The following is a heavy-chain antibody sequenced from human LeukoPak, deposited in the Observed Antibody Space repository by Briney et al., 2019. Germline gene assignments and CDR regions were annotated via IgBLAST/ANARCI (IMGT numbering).Heavy chain of an antibody. J-gene: IGHJ5*02. V-gene: IGHV4-4*07. CDR3: ARDLGYCSGGSCYKGHNWFDP. CDR1: GGSIGGYY. D-gene: IGHD2-15*01. Sequence: SETLSLTYSVSGGSIGGYYWSWIRQPAGKGLEWIGRIYTSGSINYNPSLKSRVTISVDTSKNQFSLKLSSVTAADTAVYYCARDLGYCSGGSCYKGHNWFDPWGQGTLVTVSS. CDR2: IYTSGSI.